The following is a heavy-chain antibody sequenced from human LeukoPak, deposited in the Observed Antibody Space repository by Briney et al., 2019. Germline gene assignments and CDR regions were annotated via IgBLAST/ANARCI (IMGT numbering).Heavy chain of an antibody. D-gene: IGHD2-15*01. CDR1: GFNFDDSV. CDR2: VTLSGGL. Sequence: GGSLRLSCLTSGFNFDDSVIHWVRQAPGKGLEWVSGVTLSGGLGYAASLKGRFTISRDNSKKSVFLQMSSLRLEDTAVYFCAKDVGTCSGGLCPNADGFAVWGQGTMVTVSS. CDR3: AKDVGTCSGGLCPNADGFAV. V-gene: IGHV3-9*01. J-gene: IGHJ3*01.